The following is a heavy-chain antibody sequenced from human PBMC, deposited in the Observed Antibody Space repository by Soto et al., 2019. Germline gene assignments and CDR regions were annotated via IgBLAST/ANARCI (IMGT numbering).Heavy chain of an antibody. CDR3: ARDLWGYCGTDCYPLDV. Sequence: SETLSLTCSVSGDTIRSDYWNWIRQPPGKRLEWIGYISYTGCTNYNPPLRSRVTMSLDTSKNQFSLKLNSVTAADTAVYYCARDLWGYCGTDCYPLDVWGQGTTVTVSS. CDR2: ISYTGCT. CDR1: GDTIRSDY. D-gene: IGHD2-21*02. J-gene: IGHJ6*02. V-gene: IGHV4-59*01.